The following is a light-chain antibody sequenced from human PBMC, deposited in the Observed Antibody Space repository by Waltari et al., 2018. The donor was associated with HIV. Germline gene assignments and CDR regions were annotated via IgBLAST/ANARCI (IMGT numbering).Light chain of an antibody. Sequence: QSALTQPPSASGSLGQSVTIPCTGTSSDVGGYEHVSWYQQHPDKAPKLIIYEVNKRPSGVPDRFSGSKSDNTASLTVAGLQDDDEAHYYCASYGDTNRVLFGGGTRVTVL. V-gene: IGLV2-8*01. CDR2: EVN. CDR1: SSDVGGYEH. CDR3: ASYGDTNRVL. J-gene: IGLJ6*01.